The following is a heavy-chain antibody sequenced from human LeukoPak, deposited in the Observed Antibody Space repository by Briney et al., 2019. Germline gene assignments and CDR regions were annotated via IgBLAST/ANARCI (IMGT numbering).Heavy chain of an antibody. CDR1: GITVTKAW. V-gene: IGHV3-15*01. CDR3: TKVTYKGSGMDV. J-gene: IGHJ6*02. D-gene: IGHD3-10*01. CDR2: IKSVSDGGTT. Sequence: GGSLRLFCGVSGITVTKAWMSWVRQTPGKGLEWLGRIKSVSDGGTTDYAAPVKGRFTISRDDSKNVLYLQMDSLKTEDTALYYCTKVTYKGSGMDVWGQGTSATVSS.